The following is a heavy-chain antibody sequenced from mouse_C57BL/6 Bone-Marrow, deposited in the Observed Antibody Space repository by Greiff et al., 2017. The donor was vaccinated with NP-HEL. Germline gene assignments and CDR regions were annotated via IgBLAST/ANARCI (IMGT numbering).Heavy chain of an antibody. J-gene: IGHJ1*03. CDR2: IRLKSDNYAT. CDR3: TGIDYGSSHWYFDV. CDR1: GFTFSNYW. D-gene: IGHD1-1*01. V-gene: IGHV6-3*01. Sequence: EVKLVESGGGLVQPGGSMKLSCVASGFTFSNYWMNWVRQSPEKGLEWVAQIRLKSDNYATHYAESVKGRFAISRDDSKSSVYLQMNNLRAEDTGIYYCTGIDYGSSHWYFDVWGTGTTVTVSS.